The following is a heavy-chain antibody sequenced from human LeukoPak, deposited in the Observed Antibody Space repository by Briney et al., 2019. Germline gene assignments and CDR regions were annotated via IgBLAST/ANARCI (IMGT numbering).Heavy chain of an antibody. V-gene: IGHV4-39*07. CDR3: ARVNWPSSGYYNWFDP. D-gene: IGHD3-22*01. Sequence: PSETLSLTCTVSGGSISSSSYYWGWIRQPPGKGLEWIGSIYYSGSTYYNPSLKSRVTISVDTSKNQFSLKLSSVTAADTAVYYCARVNWPSSGYYNWFDPWGQGTLVTVSS. CDR1: GGSISSSSYY. CDR2: IYYSGST. J-gene: IGHJ5*02.